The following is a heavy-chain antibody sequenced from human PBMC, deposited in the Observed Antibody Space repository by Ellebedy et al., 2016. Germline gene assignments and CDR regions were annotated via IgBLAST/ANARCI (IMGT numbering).Heavy chain of an antibody. Sequence: GESLKISCAASGFSFSSHAIHWVRQAPGKGLEWVAVISYDGSKYSYADSVKGRFTISRDNSKNTLYLQMNSLRADDTAVYYCARLRLRMTTSPKFYFDYWGQGTLVTVSS. D-gene: IGHD3-16*01. J-gene: IGHJ4*02. CDR3: ARLRLRMTTSPKFYFDY. CDR2: ISYDGSKY. CDR1: GFSFSSHA. V-gene: IGHV3-30-3*01.